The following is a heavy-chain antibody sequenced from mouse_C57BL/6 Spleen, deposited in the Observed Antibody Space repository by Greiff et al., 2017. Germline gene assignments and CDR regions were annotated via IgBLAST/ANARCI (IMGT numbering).Heavy chain of an antibody. J-gene: IGHJ1*03. CDR2: IWSGGST. Sequence: VKLKESGPGLVQPSQSLSITCTVSGFSLTSYGVHWVRQSTGKGLEWLGVIWSGGSTDYNAAFISRLSISKDNSKGQVFFKMNSLQADDTAIYYSARPPPTIWYFDVWGTGTTVTVSS. D-gene: IGHD2-10*01. CDR3: ARPPPTIWYFDV. CDR1: GFSLTSYG. V-gene: IGHV2-2*01.